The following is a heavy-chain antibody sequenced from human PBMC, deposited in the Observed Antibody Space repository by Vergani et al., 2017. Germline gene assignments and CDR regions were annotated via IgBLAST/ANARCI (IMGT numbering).Heavy chain of an antibody. CDR3: AGDTHSWQRAER. J-gene: IGHJ4*02. Sequence: AQLHESGPGLVTPSETLSLTCHVFGVSVTYYNCNWIRQAPGKGLEWIGSLSTTGGATHASHNPSLKSRVSISVDTSKSQFSLRLTSVTAADSAIYYCAGDTHSWQRAERWGQGLLVSVSS. D-gene: IGHD6-13*01. CDR2: LSTTGGA. V-gene: IGHV4-59*02. CDR1: GVSVTYYN.